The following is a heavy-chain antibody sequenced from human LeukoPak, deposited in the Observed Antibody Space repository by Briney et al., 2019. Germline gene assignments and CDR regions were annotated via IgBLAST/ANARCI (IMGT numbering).Heavy chain of an antibody. D-gene: IGHD6-13*01. V-gene: IGHV3-30*04. CDR1: GFTFSSYA. CDR3: ARGPSYSSWYTEYYYGMDV. J-gene: IGHJ6*04. Sequence: GGSLRLSCAASGFTFSSYAMHWVRQAPGKGLEWVAVISYDGSNEYYADSVKGRFTISRDNSKNTLYLQMNSLRAEDTAVYYCARGPSYSSWYTEYYYGMDVWGKGTTVTVSS. CDR2: ISYDGSNE.